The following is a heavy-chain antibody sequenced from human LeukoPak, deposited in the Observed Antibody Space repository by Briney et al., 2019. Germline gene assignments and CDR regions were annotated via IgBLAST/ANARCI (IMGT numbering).Heavy chain of an antibody. J-gene: IGHJ4*02. Sequence: GTSLRLSCAASGFTFTSYGMHWVRQTPGKGLEWVALIWYDGSNKYYADSVRGRFTISRDNSKNTLYLQMNSLRAEDTAVYYCARDRGYSYAHPLDYWGQGTLVTVSS. V-gene: IGHV3-33*01. D-gene: IGHD5-18*01. CDR2: IWYDGSNK. CDR1: GFTFTSYG. CDR3: ARDRGYSYAHPLDY.